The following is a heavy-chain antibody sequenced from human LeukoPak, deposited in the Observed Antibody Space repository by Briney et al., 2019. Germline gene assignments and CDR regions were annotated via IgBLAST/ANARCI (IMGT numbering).Heavy chain of an antibody. D-gene: IGHD3-22*01. V-gene: IGHV3-30-3*01. CDR2: ISYDGSNK. J-gene: IGHJ1*01. CDR3: AREGYYDSSGGEH. CDR1: GFTFSSYA. Sequence: PGRSLRLSCAASGFTFSSYAMHWVRQAPGKGLEWVAVISYDGSNKYYADSVKGRFTISRDNSKNTLYLQMNSLRAEDTAVYYCAREGYYDSSGGEHWGQGTLVTVSS.